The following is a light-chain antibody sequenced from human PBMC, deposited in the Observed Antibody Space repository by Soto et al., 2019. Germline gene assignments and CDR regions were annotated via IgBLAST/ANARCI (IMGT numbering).Light chain of an antibody. V-gene: IGKV3-15*01. J-gene: IGKJ1*01. CDR2: GAS. CDR1: QSVSSN. Sequence: EIVRTQSPATLSVSPGERATLSCRARQSVSSNLAWYQQKPGQAPRLLIYGASTRATGVPTRFSGSGSGTEFTFTVSSLQSEDFAVYYCQQYHNWWTFGQGTKVEIK. CDR3: QQYHNWWT.